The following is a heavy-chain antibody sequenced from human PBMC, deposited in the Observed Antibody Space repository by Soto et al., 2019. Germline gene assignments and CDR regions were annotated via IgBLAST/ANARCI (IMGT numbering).Heavy chain of an antibody. V-gene: IGHV1-69*13. CDR2: IIPIFGTA. CDR3: AGASRYCSGGSCYYFDY. J-gene: IGHJ4*02. CDR1: GGTFSSYA. Sequence: ASVKVSCKASGGTFSSYAISWVRQAPGRGLEWMGGIIPIFGTANYAQKFQGRVPITADESTSTAYMELRSLRSEDTAVYYCAGASRYCSGGSCYYFDYWGQGTLVTVSS. D-gene: IGHD2-15*01.